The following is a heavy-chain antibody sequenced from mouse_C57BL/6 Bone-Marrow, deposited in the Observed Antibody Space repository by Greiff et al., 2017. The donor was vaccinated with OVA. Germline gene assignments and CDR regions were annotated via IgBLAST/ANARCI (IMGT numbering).Heavy chain of an antibody. CDR3: ARGGYYDYDGGAWIAY. D-gene: IGHD2-4*01. CDR2: INSNNGGT. CDR1: GYTFTDYN. J-gene: IGHJ3*01. Sequence: VQLQQSGPELAKPGASVKIPCKASGYTFTDYNMDWVKQSHGKSLEWIGDINSNNGGTIYNQKFKGKATLTVDKSSSTAYMELRSLTSEDTAVYYCARGGYYDYDGGAWIAYWGQGTLVTVSA. V-gene: IGHV1-18*01.